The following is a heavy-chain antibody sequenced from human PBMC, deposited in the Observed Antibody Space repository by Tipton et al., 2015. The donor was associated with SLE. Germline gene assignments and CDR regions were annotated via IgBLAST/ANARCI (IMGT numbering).Heavy chain of an antibody. CDR1: GGSISSYY. CDR2: IYYSGST. V-gene: IGHV4-39*07. J-gene: IGHJ6*02. CDR3: ARVGSFYGMDV. Sequence: TLSLTCTVSGGSISSYYWGWIRQPPGKGLEWIGSIYYSGSTNYNPSLKSRVTISVDTSKNQFSLKLTSVTAADTAVYYCARVGSFYGMDVWGQGTTVTVSS. D-gene: IGHD6-19*01.